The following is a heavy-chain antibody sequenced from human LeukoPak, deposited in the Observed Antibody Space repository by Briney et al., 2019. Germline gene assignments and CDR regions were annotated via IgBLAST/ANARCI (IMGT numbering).Heavy chain of an antibody. CDR1: GGSFSGYY. J-gene: IGHJ5*02. D-gene: IGHD4-11*01. CDR2: INHSGST. V-gene: IGHV4-34*01. Sequence: PSETLSLTCAVYGGSFSGYYWSWIRQPPGKGREWIGEINHSGSTNYNPSLKSRVTISVDTSKNQFSLKLSSVTAADTAVYYCARSWGTDLTTATSRGGRFDPWGQGTLVTVSS. CDR3: ARSWGTDLTTATSRGGRFDP.